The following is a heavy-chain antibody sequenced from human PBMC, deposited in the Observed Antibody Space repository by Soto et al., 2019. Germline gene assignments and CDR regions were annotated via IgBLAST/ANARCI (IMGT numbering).Heavy chain of an antibody. CDR1: GFTFSSYW. J-gene: IGHJ6*03. CDR2: IKQDGSEK. V-gene: IGHV3-7*01. D-gene: IGHD3-3*01. Sequence: GGSLRLSCAASGFTFSSYWMSWVRQAPGKGLEWVANIKQDGSEKYYVDSVKGRFTISRDNAKNSLYLQMNSLRAEDTAVYYCARDWGDTISSWCYMDVWGKGTTVTVSS. CDR3: ARDWGDTISSWCYMDV.